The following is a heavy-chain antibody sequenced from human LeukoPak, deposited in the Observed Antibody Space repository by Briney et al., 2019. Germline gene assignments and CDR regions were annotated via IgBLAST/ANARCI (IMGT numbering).Heavy chain of an antibody. CDR1: GGSISSSNW. V-gene: IGHV4-4*02. J-gene: IGHJ4*02. Sequence: SGTLSLTCAVSGGSISSSNWWSWVRQPPGKGPEWIGEIYHSGSTNYNPSLKSRVTISVDKSRNQFSLKLSSVTAADTAVYYCARIYCSGGSCYHIDYWGQGTLVTVSS. CDR3: ARIYCSGGSCYHIDY. CDR2: IYHSGST. D-gene: IGHD2-15*01.